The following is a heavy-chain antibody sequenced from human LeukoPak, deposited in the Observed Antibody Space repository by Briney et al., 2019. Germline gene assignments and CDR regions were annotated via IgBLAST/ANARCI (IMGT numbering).Heavy chain of an antibody. CDR1: GFTFSSYA. D-gene: IGHD1-26*01. V-gene: IGHV3-23*01. CDR3: AKDRAGREGFDY. Sequence: GGSLRLSCAASGFTFSSYAMSWVRQAPGKGQEWVSAISGSGGSTYYADSVKGRFTISRDNSKNTLYLQMNSLRAEDTAVYYCAKDRAGREGFDYWGQGTLVTVSS. J-gene: IGHJ4*02. CDR2: ISGSGGST.